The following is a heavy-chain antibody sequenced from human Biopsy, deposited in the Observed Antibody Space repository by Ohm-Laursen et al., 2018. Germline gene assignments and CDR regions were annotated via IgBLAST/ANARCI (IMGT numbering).Heavy chain of an antibody. CDR1: GYSISTGYY. CDR3: ARRGSGGRSFDY. Sequence: SETPSLTCAVSGYSISTGYYWGWIRQPPGKGLEWIGSIFHTGTTYYNPSLKSRVTISADTSKNQFSLKLGSVTVADTAVFYCARRGSGGRSFDYWGQGSLVTVSS. CDR2: IFHTGTT. J-gene: IGHJ4*02. D-gene: IGHD2-15*01. V-gene: IGHV4-38-2*01.